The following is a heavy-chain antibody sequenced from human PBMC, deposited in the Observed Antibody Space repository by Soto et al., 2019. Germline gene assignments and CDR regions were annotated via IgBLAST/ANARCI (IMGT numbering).Heavy chain of an antibody. CDR1: GGSISSGGYS. CDR2: IYHSGST. D-gene: IGHD3-22*01. V-gene: IGHV4-30-2*01. Sequence: PSETLPLTCAVSGGSISSGGYSWSWIRQPPGKGLEWIGYIYHSGSTYYNPSLKSRVTISVDRSNNQFSLSLTSVTAADTAVYYCASRYYDSARNFDFWGPGTLVTVSS. J-gene: IGHJ4*02. CDR3: ASRYYDSARNFDF.